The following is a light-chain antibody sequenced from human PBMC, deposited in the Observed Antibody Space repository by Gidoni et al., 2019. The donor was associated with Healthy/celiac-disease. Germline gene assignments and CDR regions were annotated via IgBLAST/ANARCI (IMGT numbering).Light chain of an antibody. CDR3: NSRDSSGNHRDVV. J-gene: IGLJ2*01. V-gene: IGLV3-19*01. CDR1: SLRSYY. Sequence: SSELTQDPAVSVALGQTVRITCQGDSLRSYYASWYQPKPGQAPVLVIYGKNNRPSGIPDRFSCSSSGNTASLTITGAQAEDEADYYCNSRDSSGNHRDVVFGGGTKLTVL. CDR2: GKN.